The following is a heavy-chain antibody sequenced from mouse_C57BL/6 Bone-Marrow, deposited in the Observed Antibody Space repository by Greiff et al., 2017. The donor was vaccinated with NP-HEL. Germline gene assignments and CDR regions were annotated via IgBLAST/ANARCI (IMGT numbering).Heavy chain of an antibody. CDR1: GYSITSGYY. Sequence: EVKLMESGPGLVKPSQSLSLTCSVTGYSITSGYYWNWIRQFPGNKLEWMGYISYDGSNNYNPSLKNRISITRDTSKNQFFLKLNSVTTEDTATYYCARGYYGSRYWYFDVWGTGTTVTVSS. V-gene: IGHV3-6*01. D-gene: IGHD1-1*01. CDR3: ARGYYGSRYWYFDV. CDR2: ISYDGSN. J-gene: IGHJ1*03.